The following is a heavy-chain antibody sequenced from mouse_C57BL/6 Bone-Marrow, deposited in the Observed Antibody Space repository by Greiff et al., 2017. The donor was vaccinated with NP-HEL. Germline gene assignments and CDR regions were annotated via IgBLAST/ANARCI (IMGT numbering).Heavy chain of an antibody. CDR2: SRNKANDYTT. CDR1: GFTFSDFY. Sequence: EVLLVESGGGLVQSGRSLRLSCATSGFTFSDFYMEWVRQAPGTGLAWIAASRNKANDYTTEYSASVKGRFIVSRDTYQSSLYLQMNAQRAEDTAIYYCARDAPVYSNYGGNAMDDGGQGTSVTGSS. V-gene: IGHV7-1*01. CDR3: ARDAPVYSNYGGNAMDD. J-gene: IGHJ4*01. D-gene: IGHD2-5*01.